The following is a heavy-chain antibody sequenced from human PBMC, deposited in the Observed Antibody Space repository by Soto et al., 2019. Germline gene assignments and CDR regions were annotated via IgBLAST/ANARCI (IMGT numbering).Heavy chain of an antibody. CDR3: ATSRSGYYYGPFDY. V-gene: IGHV3-21*01. D-gene: IGHD3-10*01. Sequence: PGGSLRLSCAASGFTFSTYNVNWVRQAPGKGLEWVSSISTSSDYIYYADSMKGRFTISRDNAKNSLYLQMNSLRAEDTAVYYCATSRSGYYYGPFDYWGQGTLVTVSS. CDR2: ISTSSDYI. CDR1: GFTFSTYN. J-gene: IGHJ4*02.